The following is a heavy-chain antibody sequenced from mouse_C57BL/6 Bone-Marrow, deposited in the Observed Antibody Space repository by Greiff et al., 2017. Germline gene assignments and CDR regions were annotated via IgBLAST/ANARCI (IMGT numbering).Heavy chain of an antibody. D-gene: IGHD4-1*01. V-gene: IGHV1-26*01. J-gene: IGHJ4*01. Sequence: VKLQQSGPELVKPGASVKISCKASGYTFTDYYMNWVKQSHGKSLEWIGDINPNNGGTSYNQKFKGKDTLTVDKSSSPAYMELRRLTSEDSADYYSARCKASWEDYAMDYGGQGTSVTVSS. CDR3: ARCKASWEDYAMDY. CDR1: GYTFTDYY. CDR2: INPNNGGT.